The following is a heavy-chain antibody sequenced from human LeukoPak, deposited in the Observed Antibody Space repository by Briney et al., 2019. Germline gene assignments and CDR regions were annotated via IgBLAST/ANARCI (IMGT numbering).Heavy chain of an antibody. Sequence: SETLSLTCAVYGGSFSGYSWSWIRQPPGKGLEWIGEINHSGSTNYNTSLKSRVMISVDTSKNQISLKLRSVTAADTAIYYCARVSSRRLPPTYSYDRRNYFDYWGQGTLVTVSS. CDR1: GGSFSGYS. CDR2: INHSGST. J-gene: IGHJ4*02. D-gene: IGHD3-22*01. V-gene: IGHV4-34*01. CDR3: ARVSSRRLPPTYSYDRRNYFDY.